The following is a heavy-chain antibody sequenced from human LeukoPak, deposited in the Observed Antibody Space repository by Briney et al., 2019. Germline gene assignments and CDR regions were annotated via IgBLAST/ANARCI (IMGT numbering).Heavy chain of an antibody. V-gene: IGHV4-4*02. J-gene: IGHJ4*02. CDR3: AGLVGRYSSGLYYYYFDY. Sequence: SGTLSLTCTVSGDSINSLDLWSWVRQPPGKGLEWIGEMYLSGTTHSNPYVKSRVTISIDKSKNQFFLNLSSVTAADTAVYYCAGLVGRYSSGLYYYYFDYWGQGTLVTVSS. D-gene: IGHD3-22*01. CDR2: MYLSGTT. CDR1: GDSINSLDL.